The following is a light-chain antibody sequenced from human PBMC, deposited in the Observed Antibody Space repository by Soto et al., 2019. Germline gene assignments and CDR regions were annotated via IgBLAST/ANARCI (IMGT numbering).Light chain of an antibody. Sequence: QTVVTREPSCSVSPGGTGTLTCGWSSGSVSTSYHPTWYQQTPGQAPRTLIYSTNTRSSGVPDRFSGSILENKAALTITGAQADDESDYYCVLYMGSGISGFGGGTQLTVL. CDR1: SGSVSTSYH. CDR3: VLYMGSGISG. J-gene: IGLJ3*02. CDR2: STN. V-gene: IGLV8-61*01.